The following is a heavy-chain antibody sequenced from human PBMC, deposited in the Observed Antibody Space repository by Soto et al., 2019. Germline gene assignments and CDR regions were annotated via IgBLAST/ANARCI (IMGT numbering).Heavy chain of an antibody. J-gene: IGHJ4*02. V-gene: IGHV3-30*18. CDR3: AKDGGRRDGYNYSY. CDR2: ISYDGSNK. D-gene: IGHD5-12*01. Sequence: QVQLVESGGGVVQPGRSLRLSCAASGFTFSSYGMHWVRQAPGKGLEWVAVISYDGSNKYYADSVKGRFTISRDNXXNTLYLQMNSLRAEDTAVYYCAKDGGRRDGYNYSYWGQGTLVTVSS. CDR1: GFTFSSYG.